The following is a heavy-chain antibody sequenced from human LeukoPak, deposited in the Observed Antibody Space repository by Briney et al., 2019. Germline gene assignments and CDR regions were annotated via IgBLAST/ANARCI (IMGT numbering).Heavy chain of an antibody. CDR3: ARRVGDSSDYAYVYYFAY. V-gene: IGHV5-51*01. J-gene: IGHJ4*02. D-gene: IGHD3-22*01. CDR2: IYPGDSDT. Sequence: GESLKISCKGSGYSFTSYWIGWVRQMPGKGLEWMGIIYPGDSDTRYSPSFQGQVTISADKSISTAYLQWSSLKASDTATDYCARRVGDSSDYAYVYYFAYWGQGTLVTVSS. CDR1: GYSFTSYW.